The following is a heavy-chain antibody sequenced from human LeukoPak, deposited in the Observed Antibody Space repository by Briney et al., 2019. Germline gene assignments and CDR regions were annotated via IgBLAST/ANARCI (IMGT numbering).Heavy chain of an antibody. CDR2: LNPNNGYT. CDR1: GYTFIDYF. V-gene: IGHV1-2*06. J-gene: IGHJ4*02. Sequence: ASVKVSCKTSGYTFIDYFIHWLRQAPGQGLEWMGRLNPNNGYTFYTEEFQGRVTMTSDTSISTAYMELTGLTSDDTALYYCAIDLSSTSNWEFEYWGQGTLVTVSS. D-gene: IGHD7-27*01. CDR3: AIDLSSTSNWEFEY.